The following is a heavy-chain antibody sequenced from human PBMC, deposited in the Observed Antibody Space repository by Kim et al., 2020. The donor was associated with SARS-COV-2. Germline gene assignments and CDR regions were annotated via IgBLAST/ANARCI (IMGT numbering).Heavy chain of an antibody. CDR2: IFYTGSN. V-gene: IGHV4-39*01. Sequence: GKGLEWIGSIFYTGSNYYNPSLKSRVTISVDTSKNQFSLKLTSVTAADTAVYYCARASGWYGLNWFDPWGQGTLVTVSS. D-gene: IGHD6-19*01. CDR3: ARASGWYGLNWFDP. J-gene: IGHJ5*02.